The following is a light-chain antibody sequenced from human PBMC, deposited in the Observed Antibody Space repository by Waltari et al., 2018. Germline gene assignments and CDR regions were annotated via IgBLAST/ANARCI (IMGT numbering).Light chain of an antibody. V-gene: IGLV2-14*01. CDR3: SSPTTRSTQV. CDR1: SSDIGAYDY. Sequence: QSGLTQPASVSGSPGQSITIPCIGTSSDIGAYDYVSWYQQPPGKAPKLLIYDVRDRPSGGSHLFSGSKSGNAASLTISGLQAEDEATYYCSSPTTRSTQVFGSGTKVTV. J-gene: IGLJ1*01. CDR2: DVR.